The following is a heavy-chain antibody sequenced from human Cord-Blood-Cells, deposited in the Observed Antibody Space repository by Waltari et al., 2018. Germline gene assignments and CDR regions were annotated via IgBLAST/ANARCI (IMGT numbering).Heavy chain of an antibody. D-gene: IGHD1-26*01. V-gene: IGHV1-69*06. CDR3: VLEINNGAYDFDY. CDR1: GGTVSSYA. J-gene: IGHJ4*02. CDR2: IIPIFGTA. Sequence: QVQLVQSGAEVKKPGSSVKVSCKASGGTVSSYAISWVRQAPGQGLEWMGGIIPIFGTANYAQKFQGRVTITADKSTSTAYMELSSLRSEDTAVYYCVLEINNGAYDFDYWGQGTLVTVSS.